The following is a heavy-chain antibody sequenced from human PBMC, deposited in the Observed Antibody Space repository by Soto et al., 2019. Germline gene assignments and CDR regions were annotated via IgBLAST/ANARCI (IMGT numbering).Heavy chain of an antibody. D-gene: IGHD2-15*01. CDR3: ARDRFDIVVVVAATHDAFDI. CDR1: GGTFSSYT. J-gene: IGHJ3*02. V-gene: IGHV1-69*04. CDR2: IIPILGIA. Sequence: SVKVSCKASGGTFSSYTISWVRQAPGQGLEWMGRIIPILGIANYAQKFQGRVTITADKSTSTAYMELSSLRSEDTAVYYCARDRFDIVVVVAATHDAFDIWGQGTMVTVSS.